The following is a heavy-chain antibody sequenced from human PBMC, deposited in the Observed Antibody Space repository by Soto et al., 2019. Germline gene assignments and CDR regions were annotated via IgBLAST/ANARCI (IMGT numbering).Heavy chain of an antibody. Sequence: SETLSLTCTVSGGSISSYYWSWIRQPPGKGLEWIGYIYYSGSTNYNPSLKSRVTISVDTSKNQFSLKLSSVTSADTAVYYCARRTVLAARPITIDYYGMDVWGQGATVTVSS. CDR3: ARRTVLAARPITIDYYGMDV. V-gene: IGHV4-59*01. CDR1: GGSISSYY. D-gene: IGHD6-6*01. J-gene: IGHJ6*02. CDR2: IYYSGST.